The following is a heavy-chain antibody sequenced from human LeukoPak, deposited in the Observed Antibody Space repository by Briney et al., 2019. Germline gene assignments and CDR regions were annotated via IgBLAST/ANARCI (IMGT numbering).Heavy chain of an antibody. CDR3: ARNKAHLGYCSGGSCYSRSVWFDP. D-gene: IGHD2-15*01. J-gene: IGHJ5*02. Sequence: SETLSLTCTVSGGSISTYYWSWIRQPPGKGLEWIGYIFYSGSTNYNPSLKSRVTISVDTSKNQFSLKLSSVTAADTAVYYCARNKAHLGYCSGGSCYSRSVWFDPWGQGTLVTVSS. V-gene: IGHV4-59*12. CDR1: GGSISTYY. CDR2: IFYSGST.